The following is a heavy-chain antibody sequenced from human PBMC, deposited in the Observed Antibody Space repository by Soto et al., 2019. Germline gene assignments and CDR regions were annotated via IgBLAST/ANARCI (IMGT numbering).Heavy chain of an antibody. D-gene: IGHD2-2*01. V-gene: IGHV4-4*02. CDR1: SGSISSDNW. CDR2: IHHSGAT. J-gene: IGHJ6*03. CDR3: TRVDEPDLRGWATSSSYYYYMAV. Sequence: QVRLQESGPGQVGPSGPLSLTCAVSSGSISSDNWWSWVRQSPEKGLEWIGEIHHSGATNYNPSLESRVTMSVDKSKNQFSLTLRFVTAADSAVYYCTRVDEPDLRGWATSSSYYYYMAVWGKGTTVTVSS.